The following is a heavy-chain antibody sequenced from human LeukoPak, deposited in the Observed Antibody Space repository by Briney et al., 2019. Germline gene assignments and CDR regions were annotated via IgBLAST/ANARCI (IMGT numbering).Heavy chain of an antibody. CDR2: ISGSGGNT. D-gene: IGHD2-2*02. CDR1: GFTFSSYA. Sequence: GGSLRLSCPASGFTFSSYATSWVRQAPGKGLEWGSAISGSGGNTYYADSVKGRFTISRDNSKNTLYLQRNSPRAEDTAVYYCAKGLYCSSTSCYTNWHFDLWGRGTLVTVSS. J-gene: IGHJ2*01. V-gene: IGHV3-23*01. CDR3: AKGLYCSSTSCYTNWHFDL.